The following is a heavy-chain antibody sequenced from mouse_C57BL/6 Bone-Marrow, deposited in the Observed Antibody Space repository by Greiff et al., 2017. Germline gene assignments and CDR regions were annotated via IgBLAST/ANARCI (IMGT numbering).Heavy chain of an antibody. CDR1: GYAFSSYW. CDR2: IYPGDGDT. J-gene: IGHJ2*01. CDR3: AREDYDEGYYFDY. Sequence: QVQLQQSGAELVKPGASVKISCKASGYAFSSYWMNWVKQRPGKGLEWIGQIYPGDGDTNYNGKFKGKATLTADKSSSTAYMQLSSLTSEDSAVYFCAREDYDEGYYFDYWGQGTTLTVSS. V-gene: IGHV1-80*01. D-gene: IGHD2-4*01.